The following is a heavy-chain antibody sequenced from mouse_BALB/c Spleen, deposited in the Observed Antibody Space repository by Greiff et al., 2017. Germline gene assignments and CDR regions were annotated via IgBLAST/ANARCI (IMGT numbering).Heavy chain of an antibody. J-gene: IGHJ4*01. CDR3: VSYYAMDY. CDR2: IRSKSNNYAT. CDR1: GFTFNTYA. V-gene: IGHV10-1*02. Sequence: EVKLMESGGGLVQPKGSLKLSCAASGFTFNTYAMNWVRQAPGKGLEWVARIRSKSNNYATYYADSVKDRFTISRDDSQSMLYLQMNNLKTEDTAMYYCVSYYAMDYWGQGTSVTVSS.